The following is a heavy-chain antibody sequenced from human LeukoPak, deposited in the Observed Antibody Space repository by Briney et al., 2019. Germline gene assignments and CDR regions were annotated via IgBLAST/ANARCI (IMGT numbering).Heavy chain of an antibody. V-gene: IGHV4-59*01. CDR1: GGSIGSYY. CDR3: AREAGRRPYCGGDCYSSFDY. J-gene: IGHJ4*02. D-gene: IGHD2-21*02. CDR2: IYYSGST. Sequence: SETLSLTCTVSGGSIGSYYWSWIRQPPGKGLEWIGYIYYSGSTNYNPSLKSRVTISVDTSKNQFSLKLSSVTAADTAVYYCAREAGRRPYCGGDCYSSFDYWGQGTLVTVSS.